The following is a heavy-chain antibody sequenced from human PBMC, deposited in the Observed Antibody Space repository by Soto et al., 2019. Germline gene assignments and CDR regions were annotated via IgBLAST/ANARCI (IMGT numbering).Heavy chain of an antibody. CDR1: GFTVSSNY. D-gene: IGHD5-18*01. V-gene: IGHV3-53*01. CDR2: IYSGGST. J-gene: IGHJ4*02. Sequence: GGSLRLSCAASGFTVSSNYMSWVRQAPGKGLEWVSVIYSGGSTYYADSVKGRFTISRDNSKNTLYLQMNSLRAEDTAVYYCARFNIQLLNLDYWGQGTLVTVSS. CDR3: ARFNIQLLNLDY.